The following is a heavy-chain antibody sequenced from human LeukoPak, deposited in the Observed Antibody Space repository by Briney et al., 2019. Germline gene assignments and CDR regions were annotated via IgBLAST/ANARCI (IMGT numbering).Heavy chain of an antibody. CDR2: IYSGDNT. J-gene: IGHJ4*02. D-gene: IGHD3-16*01. CDR3: AGRRVLDASFDY. V-gene: IGHV3-66*02. CDR1: GFTVSNNY. Sequence: PGGSLRLSCAASGFTVSNNYMSWVRQAPGKGLEWVSVIYSGDNTYYVESVKGRFTISRDNSKNTLFLQMNRLRAEDTAVYYCAGRRVLDASFDYWGPGTLVTVSS.